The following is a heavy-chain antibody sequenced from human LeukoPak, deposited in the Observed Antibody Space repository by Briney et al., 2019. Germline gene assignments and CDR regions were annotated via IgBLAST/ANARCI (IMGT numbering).Heavy chain of an antibody. CDR1: GGSINSYY. V-gene: IGHV4-59*01. CDR2: IYYSGST. J-gene: IGHJ6*03. CDR3: ARDSYGSGSSYNDYYYYMDV. D-gene: IGHD3-10*01. Sequence: SETLSLTCTVSGGSINSYYWSWIRQPPGKGLEWIGYIYYSGSTNYNPSLKSRVTISVDTSKNQFSLKLSSVTAADTAVYYCARDSYGSGSSYNDYYYYMDVWGKGTTVTIS.